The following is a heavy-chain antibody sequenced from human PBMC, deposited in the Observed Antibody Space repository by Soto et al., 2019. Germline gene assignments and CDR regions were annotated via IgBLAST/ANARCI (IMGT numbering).Heavy chain of an antibody. D-gene: IGHD3-10*01. V-gene: IGHV4-4*07. CDR1: GGSINSYW. CDR3: ARDISSFAYGEGY. Sequence: SETLSLTCSVSGGSINSYWWSWIRQPAGKGLEWIGRVYSSGTTDYNPSLNSRATMSVETSKNQFSLKLSSVTAADTAVYYCARDISSFAYGEGYCGQGLMVAVYS. CDR2: VYSSGTT. J-gene: IGHJ4*02.